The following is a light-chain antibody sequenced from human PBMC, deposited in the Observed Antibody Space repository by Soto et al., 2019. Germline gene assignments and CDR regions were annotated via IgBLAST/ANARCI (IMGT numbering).Light chain of an antibody. V-gene: IGKV4-1*01. Sequence: DIVMTQSPDSLAVSLGEMATINCKSSQRVLSSSNNKNYLTWYQQKLGQPPRLLIYWASTRESGVPDRFSGSGSGADLTLTIISLQAEDVAVYYCQQYYSTPWTFGEGTKVEIK. CDR2: WAS. CDR1: QRVLSSSNNKNY. CDR3: QQYYSTPWT. J-gene: IGKJ1*01.